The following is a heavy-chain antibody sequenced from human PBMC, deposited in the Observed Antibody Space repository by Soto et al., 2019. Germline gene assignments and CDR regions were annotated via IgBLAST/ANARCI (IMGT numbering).Heavy chain of an antibody. CDR1: GYTFTGYY. V-gene: IGHV1-2*04. CDR3: ARAPLYYDFWSGYYQMSSYYYYGMDV. J-gene: IGHJ6*02. CDR2: INPNSGGT. Sequence: ASVKGSCKASGYTFTGYYMHWVRQAPGQGLEWMGWINPNSGGTNYAQKFQGWVTMTRDTSISTAYMELSRLRSDDTAVYYCARAPLYYDFWSGYYQMSSYYYYGMDVWGQGTTVTVSS. D-gene: IGHD3-3*01.